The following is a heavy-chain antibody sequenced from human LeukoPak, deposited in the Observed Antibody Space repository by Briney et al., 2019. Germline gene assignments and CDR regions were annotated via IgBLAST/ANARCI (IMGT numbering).Heavy chain of an antibody. J-gene: IGHJ5*02. D-gene: IGHD2-15*01. CDR1: GGSISSYY. CDR3: ARDGYCSGGRCYPT. CDR2: IYYSGST. V-gene: IGHV4-59*01. Sequence: TSETLSLTCTVSGGSISSYYWSWIRQPPGKGLEWIGYIYYSGSTNYNPSLKSRVTISVDTSKNQFSLKLSSVTAADTAVYYCARDGYCSGGRCYPTWGQGTLVTVSS.